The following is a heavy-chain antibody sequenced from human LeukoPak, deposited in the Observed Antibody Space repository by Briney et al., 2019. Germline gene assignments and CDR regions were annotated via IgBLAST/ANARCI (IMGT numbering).Heavy chain of an antibody. CDR1: GGTFSSYA. D-gene: IGHD3-10*01. Sequence: SVKVSCKASGGTFSSYATSWVRQAPGQGLEWMGGIIPIFGTANYAQKFQGRVTITADKSTSTAYMELSSLRSEDTAVYYCASGHELWFGESDYFDYWGQGTLVTVSS. CDR3: ASGHELWFGESDYFDY. V-gene: IGHV1-69*06. J-gene: IGHJ4*02. CDR2: IIPIFGTA.